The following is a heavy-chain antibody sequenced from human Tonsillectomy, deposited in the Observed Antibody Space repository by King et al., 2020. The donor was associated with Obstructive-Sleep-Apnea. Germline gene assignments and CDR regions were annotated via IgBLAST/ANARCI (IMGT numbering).Heavy chain of an antibody. V-gene: IGHV4-39*07. CDR2: IYYSGNT. Sequence: QLQESGPGLVKPSETLSLTCTVSGGSIRSSSHYWGWIPQSPGKGLQWIASIYYSGNTYHNPSLKSRVAISVDTSKNQFSLKLSSVTAADTAVYYCARRMETTNFDYWGQGTLVTVSS. J-gene: IGHJ4*02. CDR1: GGSIRSSSHY. CDR3: ARRMETTNFDY. D-gene: IGHD1-1*01.